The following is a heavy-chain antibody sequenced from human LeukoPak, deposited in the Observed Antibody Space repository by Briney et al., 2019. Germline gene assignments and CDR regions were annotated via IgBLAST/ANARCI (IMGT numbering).Heavy chain of an antibody. Sequence: SSETLSLTCAVSGGSISSGGYCCSCIRQPPGKCLEWIGYIYHIGSTYYNPSLKSRVTISVDRSKNQFSLKLSSVTAADTAVYYCARGMYSGETFDIWGQGTMVTASS. CDR2: IYHIGST. D-gene: IGHD3-10*01. CDR3: ARGMYSGETFDI. V-gene: IGHV4-30-2*01. J-gene: IGHJ3*02. CDR1: GGSISSGGYC.